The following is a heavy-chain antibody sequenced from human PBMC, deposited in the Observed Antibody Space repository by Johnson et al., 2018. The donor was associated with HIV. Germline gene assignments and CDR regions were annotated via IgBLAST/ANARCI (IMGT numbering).Heavy chain of an antibody. J-gene: IGHJ3*01. D-gene: IGHD3-22*01. CDR3: AKRFGYDNRGDQFDF. Sequence: VQLVESGGGWVQPGGSLRLSCLASGFSFSSCAMNWVRQAPGKGLEWVSTINGGGGITYYADSVKGRFTISRDNSNNTLYLQMNSLRAEDTAVYYCAKRFGYDNRGDQFDFWGQGAMVTVSS. CDR1: GFSFSSCA. CDR2: INGGGGIT. V-gene: IGHV3-23*04.